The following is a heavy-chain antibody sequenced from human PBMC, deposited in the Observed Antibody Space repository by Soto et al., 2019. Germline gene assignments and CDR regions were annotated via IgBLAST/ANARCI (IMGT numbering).Heavy chain of an antibody. CDR3: ARQYYDILTGYYGPFDY. CDR2: IYYSGST. CDR1: GGSISSSSYY. V-gene: IGHV4-39*01. J-gene: IGHJ4*02. D-gene: IGHD3-9*01. Sequence: PAETLSLTCTVSGGSISSSSYYWGWIRQPPGKGLERIGSIYYSGSTYYNPSLKSRVTISVDTSKNQFSLKLSSVTAADTAVYYCARQYYDILTGYYGPFDYWGQGTLVTVSS.